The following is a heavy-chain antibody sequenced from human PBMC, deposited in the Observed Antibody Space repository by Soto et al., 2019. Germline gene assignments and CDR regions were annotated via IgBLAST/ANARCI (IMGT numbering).Heavy chain of an antibody. J-gene: IGHJ6*02. CDR1: GFTFGTYS. CDR3: ARLYYDYV. Sequence: EFQLVESGGALVQPGGSLRLSCAGSGFTFGTYSMNWVRQAAGKGLEWIAYISYDSDTIQYADSVKGRFTISRDNAKNSLYLQMNSLRDEDTGVYYCARLYYDYVWGQGTTVTVSS. D-gene: IGHD3-3*01. CDR2: ISYDSDTI. V-gene: IGHV3-48*02.